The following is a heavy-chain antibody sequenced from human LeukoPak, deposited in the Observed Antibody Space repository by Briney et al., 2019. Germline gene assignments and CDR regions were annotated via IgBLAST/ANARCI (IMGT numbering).Heavy chain of an antibody. CDR3: AKDRGWLQFDY. D-gene: IGHD5-24*01. CDR1: GXTFSHHW. V-gene: IGHV3-7*04. Sequence: GGSLRLSCAASGXTFSHHWMDWVRQAPGKGLEWVADIKTDGSEKYHVDSVKGRFTISRDNAKNELYLQMSNLRVEDTGIYYCAKDRGWLQFDYWGQGIPVTVSS. J-gene: IGHJ4*02. CDR2: IKTDGSEK.